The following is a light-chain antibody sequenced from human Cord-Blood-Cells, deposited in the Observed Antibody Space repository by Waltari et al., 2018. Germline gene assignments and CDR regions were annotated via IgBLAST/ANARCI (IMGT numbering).Light chain of an antibody. V-gene: IGLV2-23*01. CDR3: CSYAGSSFWV. J-gene: IGLJ3*02. CDR2: EGS. Sequence: QSALTQPASVSGSPGQSITISCTGTSSDVGSYNLVSWYQQHPGKAPKLMIYEGSKRPSGVSKRFSGSKSGNTASLTISGLQAEDEADYYCCSYAGSSFWVFGGGTKLTVL. CDR1: SSDVGSYNL.